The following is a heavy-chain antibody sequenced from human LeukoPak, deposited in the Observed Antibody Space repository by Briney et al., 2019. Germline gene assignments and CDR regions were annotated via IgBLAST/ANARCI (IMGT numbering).Heavy chain of an antibody. CDR3: ARFITHPPY. CDR1: GFTFSSYW. CDR2: ISTDGSST. Sequence: GGSLRLSCAASGFTFSSYWMHWVRHAPGKGLVWVSRISTDGSSTSYADSVKGRFTISRDNAKNTLYLQMNSLRAEDTAVYYCARFITHPPYWGQGTLVTVSS. J-gene: IGHJ4*02. D-gene: IGHD3-22*01. V-gene: IGHV3-74*01.